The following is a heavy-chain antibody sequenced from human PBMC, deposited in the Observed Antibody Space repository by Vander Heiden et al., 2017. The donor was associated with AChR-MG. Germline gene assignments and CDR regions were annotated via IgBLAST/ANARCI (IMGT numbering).Heavy chain of an antibody. V-gene: IGHV5-10-1*03. Sequence: EVQLVQSGAEVKKPGESLRFPCQGSGYSFTSYWLGWVRQMPGKGLEWMGRIDPSDSYTNYSPSFQGHVTISADKSISTAYLQWSSLKASDTAMYYCARDASIAVAGTNYYYGMDVWGQGTTVTVSS. J-gene: IGHJ6*02. D-gene: IGHD6-19*01. CDR1: GYSFTSYW. CDR2: IDPSDSYT. CDR3: ARDASIAVAGTNYYYGMDV.